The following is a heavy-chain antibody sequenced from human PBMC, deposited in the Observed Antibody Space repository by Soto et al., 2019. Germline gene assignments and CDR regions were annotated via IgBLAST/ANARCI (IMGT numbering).Heavy chain of an antibody. J-gene: IGHJ3*02. CDR1: GFTVSRYY. CDR2: THTGGGA. V-gene: IGHV3-53*04. Sequence: PGGSLRLSCAASGFTVSRYYMTWVRQAQGKGLEWVSVTHTGGGALYADSVKGRFTISRQESKNTVYLQMNSLRPEDTAVYFCAREGIAAPASGEHAFDTWGNGTMVTVAS. D-gene: IGHD6-13*01. CDR3: AREGIAAPASGEHAFDT.